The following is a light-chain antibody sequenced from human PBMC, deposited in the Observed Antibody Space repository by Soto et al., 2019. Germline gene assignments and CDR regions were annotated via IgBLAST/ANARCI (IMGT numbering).Light chain of an antibody. CDR3: QQYGSSPS. J-gene: IGKJ1*01. V-gene: IGKV3-20*01. CDR2: DAS. CDR1: QSVSSNY. Sequence: EIVLTQSPGTLSLSPGERATLSCSASQSVSSNYLAWYRQKPGQAPRLLIYDASSRATGIPDRFSGSGSGTDFTLTISRLEPEDFAVYYCQQYGSSPSFGQGTKVEIK.